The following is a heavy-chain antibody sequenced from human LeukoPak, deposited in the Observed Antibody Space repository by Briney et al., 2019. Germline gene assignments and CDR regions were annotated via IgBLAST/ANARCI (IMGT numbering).Heavy chain of an antibody. CDR1: GYTFTGCF. Sequence: ASVQVSCKASGYTFTGCFMHWVRQAPGQGLEWVGWINPNSGATDYTQEFQGRVTMTRDTSINTAYMELSSLRSDDTAMYYCARDRAGYSHSLIDYWGQGTLVTVSS. D-gene: IGHD1-26*01. CDR2: INPNSGAT. V-gene: IGHV1-2*02. CDR3: ARDRAGYSHSLIDY. J-gene: IGHJ4*02.